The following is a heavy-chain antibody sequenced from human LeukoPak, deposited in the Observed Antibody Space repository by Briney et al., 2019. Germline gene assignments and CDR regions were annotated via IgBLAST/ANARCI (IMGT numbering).Heavy chain of an antibody. CDR2: INPNSGGT. V-gene: IGHV1-2*02. D-gene: IGHD3-10*01. J-gene: IGHJ4*02. CDR1: GYTFTGYY. CDR3: ARVDGSGSRPFDY. Sequence: GASVKVSCKASGYTFTGYYMHWVRQAPGQGLEWVGWINPNSGGTNYAQKFQGRVTMTRDTSISTAYMELSRLRSDDTAVYYCARVDGSGSRPFDYWGQGTLVTVSS.